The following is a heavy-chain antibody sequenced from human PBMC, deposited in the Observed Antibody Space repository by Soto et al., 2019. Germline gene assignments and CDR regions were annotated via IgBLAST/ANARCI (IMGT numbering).Heavy chain of an antibody. J-gene: IGHJ5*02. CDR1: GGSISSGGYY. CDR2: IYYSGST. D-gene: IGHD3-16*01. V-gene: IGHV4-31*03. CDR3: ARGGVLGFGETNNCFAP. Sequence: PSETLSLTCTVSGGSISSGGYYWSWIRQHPGKGLEWIGYIYYSGSTYYNPSLKSRVTISIDTSKNQFSLKLTSVTAADTAVYYCARGGVLGFGETNNCFAPGGRGTLVPVSS.